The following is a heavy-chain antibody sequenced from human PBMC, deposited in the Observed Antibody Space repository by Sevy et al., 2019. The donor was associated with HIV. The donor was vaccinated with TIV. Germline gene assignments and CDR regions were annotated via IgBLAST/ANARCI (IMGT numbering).Heavy chain of an antibody. CDR3: AITKDYYDNSGYPFDY. J-gene: IGHJ4*02. Sequence: ASVKVSCKVSGYTLTGVSMHWVRQAPGKGLEWMATFDPEDGETYYAQKFQGRVTMTEDTSTDTAYMELSSLRSEDMAVFYCAITKDYYDNSGYPFDYWGQGTLVTVSS. CDR1: GYTLTGVS. CDR2: FDPEDGET. D-gene: IGHD3-22*01. V-gene: IGHV1-24*01.